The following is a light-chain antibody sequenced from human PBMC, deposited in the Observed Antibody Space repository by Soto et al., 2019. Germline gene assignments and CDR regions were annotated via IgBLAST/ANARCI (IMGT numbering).Light chain of an antibody. J-gene: IGLJ2*01. CDR1: RSNIGSNS. Sequence: QSVLTQPPSASGTPGQKVTISCYGSRSNIGSNSVNWYLQLPGTAPKLLMYDNDQRPSGVPDRFSGSKSGTSASLAISGLQSEDEGDCFCAAWDDSLNGVLFGGGTKLTVL. CDR3: AAWDDSLNGVL. CDR2: DND. V-gene: IGLV1-44*01.